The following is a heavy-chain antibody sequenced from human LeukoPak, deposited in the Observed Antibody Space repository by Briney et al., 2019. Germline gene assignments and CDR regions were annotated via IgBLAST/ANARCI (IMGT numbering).Heavy chain of an antibody. Sequence: GGSLRLSCVASGFTFSSNGMHWVRQAPGKGLEWVAFIWYDGSNKYYADSVKGRFVISRDNSKNTLYLQMNSLRAEDTALYYCARDPGGWSFDYWGQGTLVTVSS. J-gene: IGHJ4*02. CDR3: ARDPGGWSFDY. CDR1: GFTFSSNG. CDR2: IWYDGSNK. V-gene: IGHV3-33*01. D-gene: IGHD1-14*01.